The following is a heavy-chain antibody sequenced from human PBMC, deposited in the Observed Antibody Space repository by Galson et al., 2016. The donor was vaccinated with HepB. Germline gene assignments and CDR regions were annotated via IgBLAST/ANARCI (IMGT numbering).Heavy chain of an antibody. Sequence: ETLSLTCAVYGGSFSDYYWSWVRQPPGKGLEWIGEVSHAGSPNYNPSLESRVTISVDTSRRQFSLSLASVTAADTAVYYCATLRLALPGPINPVHSSYYFGMDVWGLGTTVTVSS. D-gene: IGHD1-14*01. CDR2: VSHAGSP. J-gene: IGHJ6*02. CDR3: ATLRLALPGPINPVHSSYYFGMDV. V-gene: IGHV4-34*01. CDR1: GGSFSDYY.